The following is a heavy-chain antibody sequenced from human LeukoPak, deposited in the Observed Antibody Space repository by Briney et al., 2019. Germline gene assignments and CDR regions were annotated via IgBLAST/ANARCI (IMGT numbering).Heavy chain of an antibody. CDR2: INQAGSGK. Sequence: GSLRLSRAASGFTFSSCWMSWVRQAPGKGLEWVANINQAGSGKYYVDSVKGRFTISRDNAKNSLYLQMNSLRAEDTAVYYCARTDTTGKGYFDYWGQGALVTVSS. CDR1: GFTFSSCW. D-gene: IGHD1-1*01. V-gene: IGHV3-7*01. J-gene: IGHJ4*02. CDR3: ARTDTTGKGYFDY.